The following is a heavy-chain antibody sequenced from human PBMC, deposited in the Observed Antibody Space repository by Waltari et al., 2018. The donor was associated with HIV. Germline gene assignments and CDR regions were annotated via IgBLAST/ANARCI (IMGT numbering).Heavy chain of an antibody. J-gene: IGHJ4*02. CDR2: IKSNTDGGTT. V-gene: IGHV3-15*01. CDR1: GFTFSDAW. D-gene: IGHD3-16*01. Sequence: ESGGGLGKPGGSLRLSCAASGFTFSDAWMSWVRQAPGKGLEWVGRIKSNTDGGTTDYAAPVKGRFTISRDDSKTTLYLEMNSLKTEDTAVYYCTTVGGGTRDYWGQGTLITVSS. CDR3: TTVGGGTRDY.